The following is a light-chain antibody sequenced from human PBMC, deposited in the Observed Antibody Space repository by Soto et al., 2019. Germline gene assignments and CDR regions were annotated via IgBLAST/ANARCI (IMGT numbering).Light chain of an antibody. CDR2: EVS. Sequence: QSALTQPASVSGSPGQSITISCTGTSSDVGGYNYVSWYQQHPGKAPKLMIYEVSNRPSGVSNRFSGSKSGNTPSLTISGLQAEDEADYYCSSYTTISTLEVFGGGTKLTVL. J-gene: IGLJ3*02. CDR3: SSYTTISTLEV. V-gene: IGLV2-14*01. CDR1: SSDVGGYNY.